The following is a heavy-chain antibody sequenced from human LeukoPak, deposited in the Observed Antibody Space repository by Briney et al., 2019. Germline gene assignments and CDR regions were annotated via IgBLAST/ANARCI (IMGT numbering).Heavy chain of an antibody. J-gene: IGHJ4*02. CDR1: GFTFSSYW. D-gene: IGHD6-19*01. CDR2: IKQDGSEK. CDR3: ARGVEPHSGWYFQREYYFDY. V-gene: IGHV3-7*01. Sequence: PGGSLRLSCAASGFTFSSYWMSWVRQAPGKGLEWVANIKQDGSEKYYVDSVKGRFTISRDNAKNSLYLQMNSLRAEDTAVYYCARGVEPHSGWYFQREYYFDYWGQGTLVTVSS.